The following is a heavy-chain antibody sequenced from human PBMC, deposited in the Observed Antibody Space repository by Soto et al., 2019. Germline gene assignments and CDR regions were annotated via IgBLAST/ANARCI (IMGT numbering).Heavy chain of an antibody. J-gene: IGHJ4*02. D-gene: IGHD3-10*01. CDR3: VLWPPYYFDY. V-gene: IGHV4-61*01. CDR1: GGSVSSDTYY. CDR2: IYHSGST. Sequence: PSETLSLTCTVSGGSVSSDTYYWSWIRQPPGKGLERIGYIYHSGSTYYNPSLKSRVTISVDRSKNQFSLKLSSVTAADTAVYYCVLWPPYYFDYWGQGTLVTVSS.